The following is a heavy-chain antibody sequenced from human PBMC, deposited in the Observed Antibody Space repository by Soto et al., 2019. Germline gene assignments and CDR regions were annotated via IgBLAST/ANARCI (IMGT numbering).Heavy chain of an antibody. V-gene: IGHV4-34*01. J-gene: IGHJ5*02. CDR2: INHSGST. Sequence: SVTLCLSSGVECGTFIGYCGSWIRKPPGKGLEWIGEINHSGSTNYNPSLKSRVTISVDTSKNQFSLKLSSVTAADTAVYYCAGVCESMVRGVLNWFDPWGQGTLVTVSS. CDR3: AGVCESMVRGVLNWFDP. CDR1: CGTFIGYC. D-gene: IGHD3-10*01.